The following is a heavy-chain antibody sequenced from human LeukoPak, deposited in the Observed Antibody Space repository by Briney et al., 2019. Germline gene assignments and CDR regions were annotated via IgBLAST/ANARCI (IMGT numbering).Heavy chain of an antibody. V-gene: IGHV3-7*03. CDR2: IKDGGSVK. CDR3: ARRYYDSSGYPHFDY. D-gene: IGHD3-22*01. J-gene: IGHJ4*02. CDR1: GFTFTSYW. Sequence: GGSLRLSCAVSGFTFTSYWMSWVRQAPGKGLEWVASIKDGGSVKYYVDSVKGRFTISRDNAKNSLHLQMDSLRAEDTAVYYCARRYYDSSGYPHFDYWGQGTLVTVSS.